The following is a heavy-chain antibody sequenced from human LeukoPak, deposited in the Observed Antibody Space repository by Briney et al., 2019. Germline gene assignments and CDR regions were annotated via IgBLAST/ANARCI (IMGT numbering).Heavy chain of an antibody. CDR1: GFTFSSYS. V-gene: IGHV3-48*01. Sequence: SGGSLRLSCAASGFTFSSYSMNWVRQAPGKGLEWVSYISSSSSTIYYADSVKGRFTISRDNAENSLYLQMNSLRAEDTAVYYCARDRGKGYCSSTSCYEHFDYWGQGTLVTVSS. CDR3: ARDRGKGYCSSTSCYEHFDY. J-gene: IGHJ4*02. CDR2: ISSSSSTI. D-gene: IGHD2-2*01.